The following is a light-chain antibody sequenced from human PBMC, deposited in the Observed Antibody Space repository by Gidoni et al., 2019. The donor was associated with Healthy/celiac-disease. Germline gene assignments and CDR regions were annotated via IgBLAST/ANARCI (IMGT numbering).Light chain of an antibody. CDR3: QAWDSSTVV. Sequence: SYELTQPPSVSVPPVQTSSSTCSGDKLGDKYACWYQQKPGHSPVLVISQDSNRPSGIPERFSGSNSVNTATLTISGTQAMDEADYYCQAWDSSTVVFGGGTKLTVL. V-gene: IGLV3-1*01. CDR2: QDS. CDR1: KLGDKY. J-gene: IGLJ2*01.